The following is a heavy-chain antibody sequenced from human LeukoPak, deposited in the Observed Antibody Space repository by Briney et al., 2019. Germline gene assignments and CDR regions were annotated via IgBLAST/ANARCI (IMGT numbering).Heavy chain of an antibody. CDR1: GGSFSGYY. CDR2: IYYSGST. D-gene: IGHD5-24*01. V-gene: IGHV4-59*01. J-gene: IGHJ4*02. CDR3: ARDGDGYSTFDY. Sequence: PSETLSLTCAVYGGSFSGYYWSWIRQPTGKGLEWIGYIYYSGSTNYNPSLKSRVTISVDTSKNQFSLKLSSVTAADTAVYYCARDGDGYSTFDYWGQGTLATVSS.